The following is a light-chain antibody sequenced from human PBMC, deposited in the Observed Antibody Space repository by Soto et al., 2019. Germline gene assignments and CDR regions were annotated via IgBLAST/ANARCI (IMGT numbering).Light chain of an antibody. V-gene: IGLV2-14*01. CDR2: EVS. CDR3: SSYTSSSTSLAV. CDR1: SSDVGGYNY. Sequence: QSVLTQPASVSGSPGQSITISCTGTSSDVGGYNYVSWYQQHPGKAPKLMIYEVSNRPSGVSNRFSGSKSGNTASLTISGLQAEDEADYYCSSYTSSSTSLAVFGGGTKVTVL. J-gene: IGLJ2*01.